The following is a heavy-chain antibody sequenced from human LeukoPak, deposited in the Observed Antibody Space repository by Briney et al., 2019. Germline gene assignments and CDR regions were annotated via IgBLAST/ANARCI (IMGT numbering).Heavy chain of an antibody. CDR2: ISYDGSNK. Sequence: PGGSLRLSCAASGFTFSIYWMTWVRQAPGKGLEWVAVISYDGSNKYYADSVKGRFTISRDNSKKTLYLQMNSLRAEDTAVYYCVRDSRYIVVVPSTLPPNYFFDYWGQGTLVTVSS. J-gene: IGHJ4*02. CDR1: GFTFSIYW. V-gene: IGHV3-30-3*01. D-gene: IGHD2-15*01. CDR3: VRDSRYIVVVPSTLPPNYFFDY.